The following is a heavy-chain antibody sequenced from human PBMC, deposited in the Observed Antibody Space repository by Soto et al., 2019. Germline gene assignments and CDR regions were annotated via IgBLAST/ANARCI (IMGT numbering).Heavy chain of an antibody. D-gene: IGHD3-22*01. Sequence: SETLSLTCTVSGGSTSSYYWTWIRQPPGKGLEWIGYIYYSGSTNYNPSLKSRVTISVDRSKKHFSLKLSSVTAADTAVYYCARVVDYDSSGYYYDWFDPWGQGTLVTVSS. CDR2: IYYSGST. J-gene: IGHJ5*02. CDR1: GGSTSSYY. CDR3: ARVVDYDSSGYYYDWFDP. V-gene: IGHV4-59*01.